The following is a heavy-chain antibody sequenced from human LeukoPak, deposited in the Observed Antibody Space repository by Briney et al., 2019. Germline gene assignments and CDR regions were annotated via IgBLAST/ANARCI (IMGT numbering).Heavy chain of an antibody. V-gene: IGHV3-74*01. CDR3: ATDDYRGLGY. J-gene: IGHJ4*02. CDR2: IDIEGSYT. D-gene: IGHD4-11*01. CDR1: GITFTNYW. Sequence: GGSLRLSCAASGITFTNYWMHWFRQAPGKGLVWVSHIDIEGSYTTYADSVKGRFTISRDNAKSTLYLQMNSLRAEDTAVYYCATDDYRGLGYWGQGTLVTVSS.